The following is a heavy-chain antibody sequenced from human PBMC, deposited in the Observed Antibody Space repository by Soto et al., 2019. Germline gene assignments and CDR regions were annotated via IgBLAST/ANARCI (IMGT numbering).Heavy chain of an antibody. D-gene: IGHD2-2*01. Sequence: QVQLQQSGSGLVKPSQTLSLTCAVSGDSIRSGAYSWTWIRQPPGKGLEWIGYIDHSGSTYYNPSLKTRVTILVDRSKNQFSLSLISLTAADTAVYYCARAVPAAPPPHYYYYIMDVWGQGTTVTVSS. V-gene: IGHV4-30-2*01. CDR2: IDHSGST. J-gene: IGHJ6*02. CDR3: ARAVPAAPPPHYYYYIMDV. CDR1: GDSIRSGAYS.